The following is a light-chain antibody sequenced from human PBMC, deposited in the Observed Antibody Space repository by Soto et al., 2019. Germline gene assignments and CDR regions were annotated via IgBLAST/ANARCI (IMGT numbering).Light chain of an antibody. CDR3: QQYNNWPLT. CDR1: QSVSSN. Sequence: EIGLRRSPDTLSLSPGEKATLSCRASQSVSSNLAWYQQKPGQAPRLLIYGASSRATGIPVRFSGSGSGTEFTLTISSLQSEDFAVYYCQQYNNWPLTFGQGTRL. CDR2: GAS. J-gene: IGKJ5*01. V-gene: IGKV3-15*01.